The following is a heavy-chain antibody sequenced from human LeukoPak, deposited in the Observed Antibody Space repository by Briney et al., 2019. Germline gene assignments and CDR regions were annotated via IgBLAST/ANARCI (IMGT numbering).Heavy chain of an antibody. D-gene: IGHD3-10*01. J-gene: IGHJ4*02. CDR1: EFTFSNAW. CDR3: TTGLVLLWFGAFDY. CDR2: IKSKTDGGTT. Sequence: GGSLRLSCAASEFTFSNAWMTWVRQAPGKGLEWVGRIKSKTDGGTTDYAAPVKGRFTISRDDSKNTVYLQMNSLKIEDTAVYYCTTGLVLLWFGAFDYWGQGTLVTVSS. V-gene: IGHV3-15*01.